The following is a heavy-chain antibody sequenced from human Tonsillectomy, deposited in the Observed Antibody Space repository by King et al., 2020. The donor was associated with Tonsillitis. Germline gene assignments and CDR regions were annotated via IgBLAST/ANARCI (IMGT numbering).Heavy chain of an antibody. CDR3: ARDEGSSGGYKSDY. Sequence: QLQESGPGLVKPSETLSLTCAVSGYSISSGYYWGWLRQPPGKGLEWIGSIYHSGSTYYNPPLKSRVTISVDTSKNQFSLKLSSATAADTAGYYCARDEGSSGGYKSDYWGQGTLVTVSS. CDR2: IYHSGST. V-gene: IGHV4-38-2*02. CDR1: GYSISSGYY. D-gene: IGHD1-26*01. J-gene: IGHJ4*02.